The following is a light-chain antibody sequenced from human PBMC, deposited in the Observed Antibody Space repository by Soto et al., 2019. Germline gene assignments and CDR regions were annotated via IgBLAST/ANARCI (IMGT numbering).Light chain of an antibody. CDR2: GNN. Sequence: QSVLTQPPSVSGAPGQRVTISCTGSSSNIGAGYDVHWYQQLPGTAPKLLIYGNNNRPSGVPDRCSGSKSGTSASPAITGLQAEDEDEYYCQSYDSSLSGVVFGGGTKVTVL. CDR1: SSNIGAGYD. V-gene: IGLV1-40*01. J-gene: IGLJ2*01. CDR3: QSYDSSLSGVV.